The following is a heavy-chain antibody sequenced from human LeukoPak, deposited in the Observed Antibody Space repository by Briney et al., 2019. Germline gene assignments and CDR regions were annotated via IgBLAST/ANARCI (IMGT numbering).Heavy chain of an antibody. D-gene: IGHD3-9*01. V-gene: IGHV3-30*18. CDR2: ISYDGSNK. CDR1: GFTFSSYG. J-gene: IGHJ3*02. CDR3: AKVMDDILTGAFDI. Sequence: GRSLRLSCAASGFTFSSYGMHWVRQAPGKGLEWVAVISYDGSNKYCADSVKGRFTISRDNSKNTLYLQMNSLRAEDTAVYYCAKVMDDILTGAFDIWGQGTMVTVSS.